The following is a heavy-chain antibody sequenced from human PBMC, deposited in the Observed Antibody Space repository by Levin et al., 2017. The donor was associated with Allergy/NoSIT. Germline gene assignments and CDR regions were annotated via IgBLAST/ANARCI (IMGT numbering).Heavy chain of an antibody. Sequence: GGSLRLSCEASGFIFSDYAMVWGRQAPGKGLEWVATISFEGSNKYYADSVKGRFTISKDNPKNALYLQLDSLTTEDTAVYYCARDGAYCSGGSCYSGGWVDPWGQGTQVTVSS. CDR1: GFIFSDYA. J-gene: IGHJ5*02. CDR2: ISFEGSNK. V-gene: IGHV3-30-3*01. D-gene: IGHD2-15*01. CDR3: ARDGAYCSGGSCYSGGWVDP.